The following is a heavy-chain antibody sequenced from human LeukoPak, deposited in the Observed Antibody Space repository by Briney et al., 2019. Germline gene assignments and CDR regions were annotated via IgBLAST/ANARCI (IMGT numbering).Heavy chain of an antibody. Sequence: PGGSLRLSCAASGFTFSSYAMSWVRQAPGKGLEWVSAISGSGGSTYYADSVKGRFTISRDNSKNTLYLQMNSLRAEDTAVYYCAKDHSSSWYVGYYFDYWGQGTLVTVSS. V-gene: IGHV3-23*01. D-gene: IGHD6-13*01. CDR2: ISGSGGST. J-gene: IGHJ4*02. CDR3: AKDHSSSWYVGYYFDY. CDR1: GFTFSSYA.